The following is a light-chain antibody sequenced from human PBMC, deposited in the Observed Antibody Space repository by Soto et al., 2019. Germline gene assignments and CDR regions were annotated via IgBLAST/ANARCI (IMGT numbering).Light chain of an antibody. V-gene: IGKV3-20*01. CDR3: QQYGRSPPWT. CDR2: GAS. CDR1: QSVSSSF. Sequence: EIVLTQSPGTLSLSPGERVTLSCRASQSVSSSFLAWYQQKPGQPPRLLIYGASSRATGIPDRFSGSGSGTDFTLTISRLEPEDFAVYYCQQYGRSPPWTFGQGTKVDIK. J-gene: IGKJ1*01.